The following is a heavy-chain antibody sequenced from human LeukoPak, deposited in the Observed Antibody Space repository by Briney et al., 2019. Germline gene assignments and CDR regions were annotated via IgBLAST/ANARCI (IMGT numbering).Heavy chain of an antibody. CDR2: INSDSNYI. CDR1: GSTFRSYS. D-gene: IGHD3-10*01. CDR3: ARDLVYYGSGSYYNPNYCYYYGMDV. Sequence: GGSLRLSCAASGSTFRSYSMNWVRQAPGKGLEWVSSINSDSNYIYYADSVQGRFTISRDNAKNSLYLQMNSLRAEDTAVYYCARDLVYYGSGSYYNPNYCYYYGMDVWGQGTTVTVSS. J-gene: IGHJ6*02. V-gene: IGHV3-21*04.